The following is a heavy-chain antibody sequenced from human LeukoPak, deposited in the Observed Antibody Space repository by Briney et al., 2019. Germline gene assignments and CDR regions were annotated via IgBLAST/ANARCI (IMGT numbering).Heavy chain of an antibody. CDR2: ISGTTSYI. J-gene: IGHJ3*02. CDR3: ARARFLESDAFDI. V-gene: IGHV3-21*01. CDR1: GFTFNAYD. D-gene: IGHD3-3*01. Sequence: GGSLRLSCAASGFTFNAYDMTWVRQAPGRGLEWVSSISGTTSYIYYADSMKGRFTISRDNAENSLYLQMNSLRAEDTAIYFCARARFLESDAFDIWGQGTMVTVSS.